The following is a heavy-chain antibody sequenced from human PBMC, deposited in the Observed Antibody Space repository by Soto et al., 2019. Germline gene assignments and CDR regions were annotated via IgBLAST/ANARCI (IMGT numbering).Heavy chain of an antibody. V-gene: IGHV3-30*18. CDR3: AKDRSSSWFPYYYYDGMDV. Sequence: GGSLRLSCAASGFTFSSYGMHWVRQAPGKGLEWVAVISYDGSNKYYADSVKGRFTISRDNSKNTLYLQMNSLRAEDTAVYYCAKDRSSSWFPYYYYDGMDVWGQGTTVTVSS. CDR2: ISYDGSNK. D-gene: IGHD6-13*01. J-gene: IGHJ6*02. CDR1: GFTFSSYG.